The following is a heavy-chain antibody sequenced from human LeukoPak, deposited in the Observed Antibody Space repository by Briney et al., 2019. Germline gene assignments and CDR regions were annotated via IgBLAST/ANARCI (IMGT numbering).Heavy chain of an antibody. CDR3: ARDQYSSGWYIYYYYYMDV. Sequence: GGSLRLSCAASGFTVSSNEMSWVRQAPGKGLEWVANIKQDGSEKYYVDSVKGRFTISRDNAKNSLYLQMNSLRAEDTAVYYCARDQYSSGWYIYYYYYMDVWGKGTTVTVSS. CDR1: GFTVSSNE. V-gene: IGHV3-7*01. CDR2: IKQDGSEK. D-gene: IGHD6-19*01. J-gene: IGHJ6*03.